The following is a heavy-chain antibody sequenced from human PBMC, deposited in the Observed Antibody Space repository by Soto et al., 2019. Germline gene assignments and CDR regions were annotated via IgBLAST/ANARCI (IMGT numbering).Heavy chain of an antibody. D-gene: IGHD3-9*01. CDR3: ARRGVYYDILTGYSYFDY. J-gene: IGHJ4*02. V-gene: IGHV4-30-4*01. CDR1: AGSISSGDYY. Sequence: SETLSLTCTVSAGSISSGDYYWSWIRQPPGKGLEWLGYIYYSGSTYYNPSLKSRVTISVDTSKNQFSLKLSSVTAADTAVYYCARRGVYYDILTGYSYFDYWGQGTLVTVSS. CDR2: IYYSGST.